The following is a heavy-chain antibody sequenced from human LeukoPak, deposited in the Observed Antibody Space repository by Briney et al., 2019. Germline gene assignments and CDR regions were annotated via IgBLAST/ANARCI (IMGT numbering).Heavy chain of an antibody. D-gene: IGHD5-12*01. CDR2: IDDDGAGT. Sequence: GGSLRLSCAASGFPFSGYWMHWVRQAPGKGLVWVSRIDDDGAGTTHADSVKGRFPISRDNAKNTLYLQMNSLRVEDTAVYYCARSASGYDAWGQGTLVTVSS. J-gene: IGHJ5*02. V-gene: IGHV3-74*01. CDR1: GFPFSGYW. CDR3: ARSASGYDA.